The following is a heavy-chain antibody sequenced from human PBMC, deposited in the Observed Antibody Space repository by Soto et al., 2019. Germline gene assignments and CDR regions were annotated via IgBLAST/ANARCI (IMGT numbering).Heavy chain of an antibody. Sequence: GGSLRLSCAASGFTFSSYWMSWVRQAPGKGLEWVANINQGGSDEYYVDSVKGRFTISRDNARNSLYLQMNSLRAEDTAVYYCARDSYYTSFDYWGQGALVTVSS. V-gene: IGHV3-7*05. J-gene: IGHJ4*02. D-gene: IGHD3-10*01. CDR2: INQGGSDE. CDR1: GFTFSSYW. CDR3: ARDSYYTSFDY.